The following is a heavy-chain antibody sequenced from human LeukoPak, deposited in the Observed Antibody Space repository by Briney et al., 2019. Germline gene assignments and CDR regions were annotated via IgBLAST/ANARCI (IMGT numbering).Heavy chain of an antibody. Sequence: GGSLRLSCAASGFTFSSYAMSWVRQAPGKGLEWVSGISGNSGSTYYADSVKGRFTISRDTSKNTLYLQMNSLTAEDTAIYYCTKDIVVVPAQGNWFDPWGQGTLVTVSS. J-gene: IGHJ5*02. V-gene: IGHV3-23*01. CDR2: ISGNSGST. CDR1: GFTFSSYA. CDR3: TKDIVVVPAQGNWFDP. D-gene: IGHD2-2*01.